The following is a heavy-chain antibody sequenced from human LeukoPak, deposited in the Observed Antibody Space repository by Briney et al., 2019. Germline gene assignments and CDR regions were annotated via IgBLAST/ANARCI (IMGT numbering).Heavy chain of an antibody. J-gene: IGHJ5*02. D-gene: IGHD3-10*01. CDR1: GFTFNSYG. Sequence: GGSLRLSCAASGFTFNSYGMHWVRQAPGKGLEWVAVISYDGSNKYYADSVKVRFTISKDTSRNTLYLQMNSMRAEDTAVYYCAKDLMRDRWFGESWGQGTLVTVSS. CDR2: ISYDGSNK. CDR3: AKDLMRDRWFGES. V-gene: IGHV3-30*18.